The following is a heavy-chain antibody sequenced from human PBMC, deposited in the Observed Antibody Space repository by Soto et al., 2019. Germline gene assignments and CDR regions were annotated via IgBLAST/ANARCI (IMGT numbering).Heavy chain of an antibody. CDR1: GGSISSSSYY. J-gene: IGHJ5*02. V-gene: IGHV4-39*01. Sequence: SETLSLTCTVSGGSISSSSYYWGWIRQPPGKGLEWIGSIYYSGSTYYNPSLKSRVTISVDTSKNQFSLKLSSVTAADTAVYYCARAYYYDRSGYYYGYNWFDPWGQGTVVTVSS. CDR2: IYYSGST. CDR3: ARAYYYDRSGYYYGYNWFDP. D-gene: IGHD3-22*01.